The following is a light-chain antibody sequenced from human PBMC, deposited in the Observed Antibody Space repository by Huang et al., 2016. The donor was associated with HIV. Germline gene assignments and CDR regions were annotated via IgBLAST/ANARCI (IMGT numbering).Light chain of an antibody. CDR2: AAS. Sequence: DIQMTQSPSSLSASVGDRVTITCRASQGIDNYLAWYQQKAGKVPKLLIYAASALQSVAPFRFTGSGSGTNFTLTISNLQAEDVATYYCQKYNSAPITFGQGTRLEIK. J-gene: IGKJ5*01. V-gene: IGKV1-27*01. CDR1: QGIDNY. CDR3: QKYNSAPIT.